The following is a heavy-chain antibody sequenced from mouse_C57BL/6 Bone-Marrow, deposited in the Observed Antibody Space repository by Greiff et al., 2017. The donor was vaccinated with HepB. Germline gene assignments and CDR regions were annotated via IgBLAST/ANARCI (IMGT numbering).Heavy chain of an antibody. D-gene: IGHD2-1*01. CDR2: IRLKSDNYAT. CDR3: TRDMVTTTLAWFSY. V-gene: IGHV6-3*01. Sequence: EVKLVESGGGLVQPGGSMKLSCVASGFTFSNYWMNWVRQSPEKGLEWVAQIRLKSDNYATHYAESVKGRFTISRDDSKSSVYLQMNNSRAEDTGIYYCTRDMVTTTLAWFSYWGQGTLVTVSA. J-gene: IGHJ3*01. CDR1: GFTFSNYW.